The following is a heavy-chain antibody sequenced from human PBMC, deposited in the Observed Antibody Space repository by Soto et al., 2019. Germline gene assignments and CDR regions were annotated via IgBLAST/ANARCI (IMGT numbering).Heavy chain of an antibody. D-gene: IGHD2-2*01. CDR1: GGSFSGYY. CDR2: INHSGST. Sequence: SETLSLTCAVYGGSFSGYYWSWIRQPPGKGLEWIGEINHSGSTNYNPSLKSRVTISVDTSKNQFSLKLSSVTAADTAVYYCARGQDIVVVPAGDWFDPWGQGTLVTVSS. CDR3: ARGQDIVVVPAGDWFDP. V-gene: IGHV4-34*01. J-gene: IGHJ5*02.